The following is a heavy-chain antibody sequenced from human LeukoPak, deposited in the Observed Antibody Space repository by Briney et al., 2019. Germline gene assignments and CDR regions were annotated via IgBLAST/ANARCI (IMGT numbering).Heavy chain of an antibody. J-gene: IGHJ4*02. Sequence: ASVKVSCKASGYTFTSYDINWVRQATGQGLEWMGWMNPNSGNTGYAQKFQGRVAMTRNTSISTAYMELSSLRSEDTAVYYCARVGPNRAAAGTSFYWGQGTLVTVSS. V-gene: IGHV1-8*01. D-gene: IGHD6-13*01. CDR1: GYTFTSYD. CDR2: MNPNSGNT. CDR3: ARVGPNRAAAGTSFY.